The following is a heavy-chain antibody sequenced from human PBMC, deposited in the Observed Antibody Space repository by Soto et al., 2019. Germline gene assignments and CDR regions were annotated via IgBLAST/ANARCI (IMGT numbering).Heavy chain of an antibody. CDR2: ISYDGSNK. Sequence: PGGSLRLSCAASGFTFSSYGMHWVRQAPGKGLEWVAVISYDGSNKYYADSVKGRFTISRDNSKNTLYLQMNSLRAEDTAVYYCAKDRGVGATTEYYFDYWGQGTLVTVSS. CDR1: GFTFSSYG. D-gene: IGHD1-26*01. V-gene: IGHV3-30*18. J-gene: IGHJ4*02. CDR3: AKDRGVGATTEYYFDY.